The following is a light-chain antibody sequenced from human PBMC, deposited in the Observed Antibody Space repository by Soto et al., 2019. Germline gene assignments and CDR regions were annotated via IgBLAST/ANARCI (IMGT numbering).Light chain of an antibody. Sequence: IQLTHSASSLSASVGHRVTITCRASQSISSYLNWYQQKPGKAPKLLIYAASSLQSGVPSRFSGSGSGTDFTLTISSLQPEDFATYYCQQSYSTPRTFGQGTKVDI. CDR3: QQSYSTPRT. CDR1: QSISSY. J-gene: IGKJ1*01. CDR2: AAS. V-gene: IGKV1-39*01.